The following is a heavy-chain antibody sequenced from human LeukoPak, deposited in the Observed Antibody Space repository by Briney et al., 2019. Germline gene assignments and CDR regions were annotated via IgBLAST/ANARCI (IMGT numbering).Heavy chain of an antibody. CDR1: GGTFSSYA. D-gene: IGHD2-2*01. CDR3: ARARYCSSTSCHHGELNWFDP. V-gene: IGHV1-69*05. Sequence: ASVKVSCKASGGTFSSYAISWVRQAPGQGLEWMGGIIPIFGTANYAQKFQGRVTITTDESTSTAYMELSSLRSEDTAVYYCARARYCSSTSCHHGELNWFDPWGQGTLVTVSS. J-gene: IGHJ5*02. CDR2: IIPIFGTA.